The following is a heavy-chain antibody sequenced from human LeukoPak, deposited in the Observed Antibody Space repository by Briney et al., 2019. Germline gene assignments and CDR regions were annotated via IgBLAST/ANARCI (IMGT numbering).Heavy chain of an antibody. J-gene: IGHJ5*02. Sequence: ASVKVSCKASGGTFSSYAISWVRQAPGQGLEWMGGIIPIFGTANYAQKFQGRVTITADESTNTAYMELCSLRSEDTAVYYCARVPNSSSWVLAKWFDPWGQGTLVTVSS. CDR2: IIPIFGTA. V-gene: IGHV1-69*13. CDR3: ARVPNSSSWVLAKWFDP. CDR1: GGTFSSYA. D-gene: IGHD6-13*01.